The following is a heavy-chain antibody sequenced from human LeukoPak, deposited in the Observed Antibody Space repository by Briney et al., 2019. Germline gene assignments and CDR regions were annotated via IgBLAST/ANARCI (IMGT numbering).Heavy chain of an antibody. D-gene: IGHD6-13*01. Sequence: ASMKVSCKASGYTFTGYYMHWVRQAPGQGLEWMGWINPNSGGTNYAQKFQGRVTMTRDTSISTAYMELSRLRSDDTAVYYCARDLAAAENWFDPWGQGTLVTVSS. J-gene: IGHJ5*02. CDR3: ARDLAAAENWFDP. CDR2: INPNSGGT. V-gene: IGHV1-2*02. CDR1: GYTFTGYY.